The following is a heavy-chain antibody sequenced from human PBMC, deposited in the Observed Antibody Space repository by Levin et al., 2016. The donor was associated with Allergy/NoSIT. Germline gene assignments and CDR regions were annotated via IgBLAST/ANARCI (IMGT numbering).Heavy chain of an antibody. CDR2: IGGGGVDP. D-gene: IGHD5-18*01. CDR3: AKDHFGYSYGLTTSRFEY. V-gene: IGHV3-23*01. Sequence: ETLSLTCSASGFTLSSYAMHWVRQAPGKGLEWVSAIGGGGVDPYYADSVKGRFTISRDNSKNTLFLQMNSLRADDTAVYYCAKDHFGYSYGLTTSRFEYWGQGTLVTVSS. J-gene: IGHJ4*02. CDR1: GFTLSSYA.